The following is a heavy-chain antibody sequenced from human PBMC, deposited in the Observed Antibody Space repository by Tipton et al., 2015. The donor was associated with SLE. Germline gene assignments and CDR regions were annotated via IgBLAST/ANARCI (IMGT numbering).Heavy chain of an antibody. CDR3: ARELSSWPVDY. Sequence: SLRLSYAASGFTFSSYAMHWVRQAPGKGLEWVAVISYDGSNKYYADSVKGRFTISRDNSKNTLYLQMNSLRVEDTALYYCARELSSWPVDYWGQGTLVTVSS. CDR2: ISYDGSNK. V-gene: IGHV3-30*04. D-gene: IGHD6-13*01. CDR1: GFTFSSYA. J-gene: IGHJ4*02.